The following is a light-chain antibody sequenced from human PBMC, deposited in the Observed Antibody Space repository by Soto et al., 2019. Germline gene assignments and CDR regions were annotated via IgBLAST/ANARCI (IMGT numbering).Light chain of an antibody. J-gene: IGKJ1*01. CDR2: EAS. CDR1: QSVSGW. V-gene: IGKV1-5*03. CDR3: QQYKSYPLT. Sequence: DIQMTQSPSVLSASVGDRVTITCRASQSVSGWLAWYQQKPGRAPKFLIYEASSLESGVPSRFSGSGSGTDFTLTISGLQPDDFATYYCQQYKSYPLTFGQGTKVDIK.